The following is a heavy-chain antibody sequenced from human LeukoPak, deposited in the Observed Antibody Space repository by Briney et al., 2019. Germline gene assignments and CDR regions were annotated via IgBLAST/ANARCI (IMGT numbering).Heavy chain of an antibody. CDR2: IYTSGST. J-gene: IGHJ6*03. Sequence: SETLSLTCTVSGGSISSYYWSWIRHPARKGLGWIGRIYTSGSTNYNPSLKSRVPMSVDTATTQLSLRLSPVSATDSAVYPCGREGLWFGRPYYMDGWGKGTAVTVSS. CDR3: GREGLWFGRPYYMDG. CDR1: GGSISSYY. V-gene: IGHV4-4*07. D-gene: IGHD3-10*01.